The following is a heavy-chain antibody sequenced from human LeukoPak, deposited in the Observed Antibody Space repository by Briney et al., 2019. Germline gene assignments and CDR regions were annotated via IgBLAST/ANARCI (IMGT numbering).Heavy chain of an antibody. CDR2: INPSGGST. D-gene: IGHD6-13*01. CDR3: ARESPGYSTNFDY. J-gene: IGHJ4*02. V-gene: IGHV1-46*01. Sequence: ASVKVSCKASGYTFTSYYMHWVRQAPGQGLEWMGIINPSGGSTSYAQKFQGRVTITADESTSTAYMELSSLRSEDTAVYYCARESPGYSTNFDYWGQGTLVTVSS. CDR1: GYTFTSYY.